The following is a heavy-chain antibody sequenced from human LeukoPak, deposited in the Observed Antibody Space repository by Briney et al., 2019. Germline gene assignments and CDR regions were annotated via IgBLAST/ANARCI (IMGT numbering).Heavy chain of an antibody. J-gene: IGHJ4*02. V-gene: IGHV1-2*02. D-gene: IGHD2-15*01. CDR1: GYTFTGYY. CDR3: ARVYCSGGSCWYYFDY. CDR2: INPNSGGT. Sequence: ASVKVSCKASGYTFTGYYMHWVRQAPGQGLEWMGWINPNSGGTNYAQKFQGRVTMTRDTSISTAYMELGRLRSDDTAVYYCARVYCSGGSCWYYFDYWGQGTLVTVSS.